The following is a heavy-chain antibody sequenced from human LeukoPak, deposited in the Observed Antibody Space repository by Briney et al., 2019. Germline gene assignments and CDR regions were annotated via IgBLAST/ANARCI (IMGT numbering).Heavy chain of an antibody. D-gene: IGHD1-1*01. CDR2: IYPGDSDP. J-gene: IGHJ4*02. CDR3: ARRTTGTKLFDY. CDR1: GYRFTNYW. Sequence: GESLKISCKGSGYRFTNYWIGWVRQMPGKGLEWMGIIYPGDSDPRFSPSFQGQVTISDDKFISTAHLQWSSLKASDTAMYYCARRTTGTKLFDYWGQGTLVTVSS. V-gene: IGHV5-51*01.